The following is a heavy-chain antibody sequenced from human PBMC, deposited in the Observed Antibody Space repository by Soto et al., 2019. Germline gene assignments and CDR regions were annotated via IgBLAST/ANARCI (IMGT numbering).Heavy chain of an antibody. CDR2: IIPIFGTA. J-gene: IGHJ4*02. CDR3: ASMGNYYDSSGYLGTYYFYY. Sequence: VQLVQSGAEVKKPGSSVKVSCKASGGTFSSYAISWVRQAPGRGLEWMGRIIPIFGTANYAQKFQGRVTTTADESTSTAYMKLSSLRSEDTTVYYCASMGNYYDSSGYLGTYYFYYWGQGTLVTVSS. CDR1: GGTFSSYA. D-gene: IGHD3-22*01. V-gene: IGHV1-69*18.